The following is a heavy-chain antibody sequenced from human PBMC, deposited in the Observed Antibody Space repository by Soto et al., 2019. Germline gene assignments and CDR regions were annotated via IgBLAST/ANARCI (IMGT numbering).Heavy chain of an antibody. CDR3: ARQDIHKATVRGVYFDS. CDR1: GYSFTRHW. V-gene: IGHV5-51*01. CDR2: IYPADSDA. J-gene: IGHJ4*02. Sequence: RGESLKISCKADGYSFTRHWIGWVRQVPGRGLEWVAVIYPADSDARYSPSFRGRGTISVDISINTVYLQWRSLKASDTAIYFCARQDIHKATVRGVYFDSWGQGTPVTVSS. D-gene: IGHD2-15*01.